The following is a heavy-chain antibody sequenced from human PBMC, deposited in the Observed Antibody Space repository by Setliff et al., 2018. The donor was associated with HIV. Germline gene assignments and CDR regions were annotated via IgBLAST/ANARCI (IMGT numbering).Heavy chain of an antibody. CDR2: IYYSGST. Sequence: SETLSLTCTVSGGSISSHYWGWIRQPPGKGLEWIGNIYYSGSTYYNPSLKSRLTMPVDTSKNQVSLKLTSVTAADTAVYYCARYKCINFACVGFDIWGQGTVVTVS. J-gene: IGHJ3*02. CDR1: GGSISSHY. V-gene: IGHV4-59*11. CDR3: ARYKCINFACVGFDI. D-gene: IGHD3-9*01.